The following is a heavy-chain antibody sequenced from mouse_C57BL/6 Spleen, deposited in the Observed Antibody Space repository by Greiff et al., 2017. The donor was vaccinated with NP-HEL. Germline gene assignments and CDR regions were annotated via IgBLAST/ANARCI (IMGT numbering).Heavy chain of an antibody. J-gene: IGHJ3*01. D-gene: IGHD2-4*01. CDR2: IRSKSNNYAT. CDR3: VRQGQDYDEAWFAY. V-gene: IGHV10-1*01. Sequence: EVKLMESGGGLVQPKGSLKLSCAASGFSFNTYAMNWVRQAPGKGLEWVARIRSKSNNYATYYADSVKDRFTISRDDSESMLYLQMNNLKTEDTAMYYCVRQGQDYDEAWFAYWGQGTLVTVSA. CDR1: GFSFNTYA.